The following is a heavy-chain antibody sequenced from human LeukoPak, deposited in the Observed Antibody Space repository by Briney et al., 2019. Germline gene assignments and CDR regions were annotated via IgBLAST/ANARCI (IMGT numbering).Heavy chain of an antibody. CDR2: INPNSGGT. V-gene: IGHV1-2*02. Sequence: GASVKVSCKASGYTFTGYYMHWVRQAPGQGLECMGWINPNSGGTNYAQKFQGRVTMTRDTSISTAYMELSRLRSDDTAVYYCARDPQITIFGVVNLYGMDVWGQGTTVTVSS. CDR3: ARDPQITIFGVVNLYGMDV. J-gene: IGHJ6*02. CDR1: GYTFTGYY. D-gene: IGHD3-3*01.